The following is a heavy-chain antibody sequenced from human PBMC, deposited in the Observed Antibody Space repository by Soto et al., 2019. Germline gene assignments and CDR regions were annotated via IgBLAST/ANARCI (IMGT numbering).Heavy chain of an antibody. CDR3: VHSPYGSGSFDY. V-gene: IGHV2-5*02. Sequence: SGPTLVNPTQTLTLTCSFSGFSISTSGVGVGWIRQPPGKALEWLALIYWDNDQRYRASLNTRLTITKDTSKNQVVLTMTEMDPVDTATYFCVHSPYGSGSFDYWGQGTLVTVSS. D-gene: IGHD2-15*01. J-gene: IGHJ4*02. CDR2: IYWDNDQ. CDR1: GFSISTSGVG.